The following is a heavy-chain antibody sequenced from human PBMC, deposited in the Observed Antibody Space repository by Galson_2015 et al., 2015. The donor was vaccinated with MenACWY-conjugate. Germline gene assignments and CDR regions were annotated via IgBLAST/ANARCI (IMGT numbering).Heavy chain of an antibody. J-gene: IGHJ6*02. Sequence: SLRLSCAASGFTFSSYAMHWVRQAPGKGLEWVAVISYDGSNKYYADSVKGRFAISRDNSKNTLYLQMNSLRAEDTAVYYCAREPVLGEGKIYGMDVWGQGTTVTVSS. CDR1: GFTFSSYA. CDR3: AREPVLGEGKIYGMDV. CDR2: ISYDGSNK. V-gene: IGHV3-30*09. D-gene: IGHD3-3*02.